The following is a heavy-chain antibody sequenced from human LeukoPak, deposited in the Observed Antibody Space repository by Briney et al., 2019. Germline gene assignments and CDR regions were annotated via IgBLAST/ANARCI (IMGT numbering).Heavy chain of an antibody. V-gene: IGHV1-2*02. CDR3: ARDWATMVRGVTNTDY. J-gene: IGHJ4*02. Sequence: GSVRVSCKASGYTFTGYYINWVRQAPGQGLEWMGWINPTHGGTNYAQKFKGRVTMTRDTSISTAYMELSRLRSDDTAVYYCARDWATMVRGVTNTDYWGQGTLVTVSS. D-gene: IGHD3-10*01. CDR2: INPTHGGT. CDR1: GYTFTGYY.